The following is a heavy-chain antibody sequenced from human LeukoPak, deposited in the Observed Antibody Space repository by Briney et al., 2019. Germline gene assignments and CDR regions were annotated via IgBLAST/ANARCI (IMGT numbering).Heavy chain of an antibody. J-gene: IGHJ5*02. D-gene: IGHD2-2*01. CDR2: IRSKAYGGTT. V-gene: IGHV3-49*03. CDR3: TRSRYQLLSNWFDP. CDR1: GFTFGDYA. Sequence: GGSLRLSCTASGFTFGDYAMSWFRQAPGKGLEWVGFIRSKAYGGTTEYAASVKGRFTISRDDSKSIAYLQMNRLKTEDTAVYYCTRSRYQLLSNWFDPWGQGTLVTVSS.